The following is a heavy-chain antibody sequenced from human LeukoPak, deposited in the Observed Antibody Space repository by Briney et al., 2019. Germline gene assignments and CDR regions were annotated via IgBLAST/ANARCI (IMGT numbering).Heavy chain of an antibody. D-gene: IGHD3-10*01. CDR2: VYSNGHI. V-gene: IGHV4-39*01. CDR1: SDSISSSSYL. J-gene: IGHJ4*02. CDR3: ARRHYGSGNIDS. Sequence: SETLSLTCSVSSDSISSSSYLWVWVRQPPGKGLEWIGDVYSNGHISYNPSLKSRAAISVDTSKNQFSLNLSSVTAADTAVYYCARRHYGSGNIDSWGQGTLVTVSS.